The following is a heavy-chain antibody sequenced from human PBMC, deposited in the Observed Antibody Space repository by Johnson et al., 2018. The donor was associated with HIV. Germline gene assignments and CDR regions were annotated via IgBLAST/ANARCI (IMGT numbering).Heavy chain of an antibody. D-gene: IGHD2-8*02. Sequence: QVQLVESGGGVVQPGRSLRLSCADSGFTSSRYAMHWVRQAPGKGLEWVAVISYDGSNKYYADSVKGRFTISRDNSKNTLYLQMNSLRAEDTAVYYCARVRTGRENAFDIWGQGTMVTVSS. CDR1: GFTSSRYA. J-gene: IGHJ3*02. CDR3: ARVRTGRENAFDI. CDR2: ISYDGSNK. V-gene: IGHV3-30*04.